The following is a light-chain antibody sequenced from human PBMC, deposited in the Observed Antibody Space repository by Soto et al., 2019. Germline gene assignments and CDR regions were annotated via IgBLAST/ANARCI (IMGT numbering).Light chain of an antibody. CDR3: QQYYSYLERT. V-gene: IGKV1-8*01. J-gene: IGKJ1*01. CDR2: AAS. Sequence: AIRMTQSPSSLSASTGDRVTITCRASQGISSYLAWYRQKPGKAPKLLIYAASTLQSGVPSRFSGSGSGTDFTLTISCLQSEDFATYYCQQYYSYLERTFGQGTKVDIK. CDR1: QGISSY.